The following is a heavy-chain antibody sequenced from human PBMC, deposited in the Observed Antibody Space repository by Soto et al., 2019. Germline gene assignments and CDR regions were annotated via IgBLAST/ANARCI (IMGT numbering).Heavy chain of an antibody. CDR1: GYSFTSYW. Sequence: GESLKISCKGSGYSFTSYWIGWVRQMPGKGLEWMGIIYPGDSDTRYSPSFQGQVTISADKSISTAYLQWSSLKASDTAMYYCARQQSLVPAAILPCFDYWGQGTLVTVSS. CDR2: IYPGDSDT. CDR3: ARQQSLVPAAILPCFDY. J-gene: IGHJ4*02. D-gene: IGHD2-2*01. V-gene: IGHV5-51*01.